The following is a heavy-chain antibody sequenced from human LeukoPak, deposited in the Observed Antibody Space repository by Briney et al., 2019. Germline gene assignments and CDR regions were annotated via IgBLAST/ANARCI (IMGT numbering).Heavy chain of an antibody. V-gene: IGHV3-23*01. J-gene: IGHJ4*02. CDR3: AKGEDGYSSGWSDY. Sequence: GGSLRLSCAASGFTFKNYAMSWVRQAPGKGLEWVSLITSSGGSTYYADSVKGRFTISRDNSKNTLYLQMGSLRVDDTAVYYCAKGEDGYSSGWSDYWGQGILVTVSS. D-gene: IGHD6-19*01. CDR1: GFTFKNYA. CDR2: ITSSGGST.